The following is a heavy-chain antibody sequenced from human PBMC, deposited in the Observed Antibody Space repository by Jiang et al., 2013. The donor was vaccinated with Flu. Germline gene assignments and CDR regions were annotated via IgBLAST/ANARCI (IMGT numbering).Heavy chain of an antibody. Sequence: SGAEVKKPGASVKVSCKALGFLFSDYYFHWVRQAPGHGLEWMGIINPNSGHTNYAQRFQDRVTMTRDTSTSTFYMELRSLRSEDTAIYYCVRGIIPGLDDAFDIWNQGTMVTVSS. CDR2: INPNSGHT. J-gene: IGHJ3*02. V-gene: IGHV1-46*01. D-gene: IGHD3-3*01. CDR3: VRGIIPGLDDAFDI. CDR1: GFLFSDYY.